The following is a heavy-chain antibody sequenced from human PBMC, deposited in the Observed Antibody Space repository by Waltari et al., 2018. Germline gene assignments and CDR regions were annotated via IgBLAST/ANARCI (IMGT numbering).Heavy chain of an antibody. CDR2: FYKSGTT. D-gene: IGHD5-12*01. CDR1: RSSIRHNNYY. V-gene: IGHV4-39*07. Sequence: QLQLQESGPGLVKPSETLTLPCTVSRSSIRHNNYYWGWVRQPPGKGVEWIGSFYKSGTTYYNPSLKSRVTISVDTSNNQFSLKLNSVTAADTAVYYCVRGYPDIVATISDYWGQGTLVIVSS. J-gene: IGHJ4*02. CDR3: VRGYPDIVATISDY.